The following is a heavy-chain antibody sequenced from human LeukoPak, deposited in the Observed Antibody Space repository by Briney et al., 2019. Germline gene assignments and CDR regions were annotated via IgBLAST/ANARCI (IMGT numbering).Heavy chain of an antibody. J-gene: IGHJ4*02. CDR1: GFTFRSYG. D-gene: IGHD3-10*01. V-gene: IGHV3-30*02. Sequence: GGSLRLSCAASGFTFRSYGMHWVRQAPGKGLEWVAYIQYDGSNEQYAHSVKGRFRISRDSSKNILYLQMDSLRAEDTAVYYCARESSVVRGVIIGGTFDYWGQGTLVTVSS. CDR2: IQYDGSNE. CDR3: ARESSVVRGVIIGGTFDY.